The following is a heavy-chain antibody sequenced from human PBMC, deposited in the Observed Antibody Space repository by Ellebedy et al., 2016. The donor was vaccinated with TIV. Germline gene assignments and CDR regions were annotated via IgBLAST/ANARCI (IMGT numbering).Heavy chain of an antibody. J-gene: IGHJ6*02. CDR3: AKDHEWAGFMAVDYGMDV. Sequence: GESLKISXVASGFTFNRYVFHWVRQAPGKGLEWVANISFDGKRIAIAASVKGRFTISRENSMNTVYLQMNSLRGEDTAQYYCAKDHEWAGFMAVDYGMDVWGQGTTVTVSS. CDR2: ISFDGKR. CDR1: GFTFNRYV. V-gene: IGHV3-30*18. D-gene: IGHD1-26*01.